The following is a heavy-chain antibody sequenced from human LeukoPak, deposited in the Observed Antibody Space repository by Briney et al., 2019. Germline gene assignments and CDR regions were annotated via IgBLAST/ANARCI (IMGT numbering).Heavy chain of an antibody. D-gene: IGHD2-2*01. CDR1: DYTFTSYG. CDR2: ISAYNGNT. Sequence: ASVKVSCKASDYTFTSYGISWVRQAPGQGLEWMGWISAYNGNTNYAQKLQGRVTMTTDTSTSTAYMGLSSLRSEDTAVYYCARGAGVVVPAAMGYYYSMDVWGQGTTVTVSS. J-gene: IGHJ6*02. CDR3: ARGAGVVVPAAMGYYYSMDV. V-gene: IGHV1-18*01.